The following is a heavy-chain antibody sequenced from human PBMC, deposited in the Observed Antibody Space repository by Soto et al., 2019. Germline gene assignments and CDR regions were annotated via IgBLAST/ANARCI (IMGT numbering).Heavy chain of an antibody. D-gene: IGHD6-19*01. CDR3: ALGVAVAVPYYYYGMDV. Sequence: SQTLSLTCAISGDSVSSNSAAWNWIRQSPSRGLEWLGRTYYRSKWYNDYAVSVKSRITINPDTSKNQFSLQLNSVTPEDTAVYYCALGVAVAVPYYYYGMDVWGQGTTVTVS. CDR2: TYYRSKWYN. V-gene: IGHV6-1*01. CDR1: GDSVSSNSAA. J-gene: IGHJ6*02.